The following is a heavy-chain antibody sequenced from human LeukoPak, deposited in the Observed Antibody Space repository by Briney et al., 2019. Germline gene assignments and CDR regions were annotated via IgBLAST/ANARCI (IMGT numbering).Heavy chain of an antibody. Sequence: ASVKVSCKASGYTFTNYGISRVRQAPGQGLEWVGWISTYNGDTNYAQKLQGRVTMTTDTSTTTAHMELRSLRSDDTALYYCARDRIEDYWGQGTLVTVSS. CDR1: GYTFTNYG. D-gene: IGHD2-15*01. CDR2: ISTYNGDT. CDR3: ARDRIEDY. J-gene: IGHJ4*02. V-gene: IGHV1-18*01.